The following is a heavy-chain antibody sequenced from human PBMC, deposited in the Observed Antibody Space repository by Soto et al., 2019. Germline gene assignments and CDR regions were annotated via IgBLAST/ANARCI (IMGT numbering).Heavy chain of an antibody. CDR3: ARTDSSGWPMPYWYFDL. D-gene: IGHD6-19*01. Sequence: EVQLVESGGGLVQPGGSLRLSCAASGFTVSSNYMSWVRQAPGKGLEWVSVIYSGGSTYYADSVKGRFTISRHNSKNTLYLQMNSLRAEDTAVYYCARTDSSGWPMPYWYFDLWGRGTLVTVSS. CDR1: GFTVSSNY. V-gene: IGHV3-53*04. J-gene: IGHJ2*01. CDR2: IYSGGST.